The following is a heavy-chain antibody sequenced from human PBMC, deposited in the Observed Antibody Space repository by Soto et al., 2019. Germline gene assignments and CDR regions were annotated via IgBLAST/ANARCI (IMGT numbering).Heavy chain of an antibody. D-gene: IGHD6-13*01. CDR2: ISSSSSYI. V-gene: IGHV3-21*01. Sequence: EVQLVESGGGLVKPGGSLRLSCAASGFTFSSYSMNWVRQAPGKGLEWVSSISSSSSYIYYADEVKGLVTRSRDNAKNSLCLKMNSLIAEDTDEYYGARWYSCGWLFDYWGQGTLVTVSS. CDR3: ARWYSCGWLFDY. CDR1: GFTFSSYS. J-gene: IGHJ4*02.